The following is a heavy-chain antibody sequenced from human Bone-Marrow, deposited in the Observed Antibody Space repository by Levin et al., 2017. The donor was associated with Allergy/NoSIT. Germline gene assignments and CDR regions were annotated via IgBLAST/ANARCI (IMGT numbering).Heavy chain of an antibody. CDR1: GFTFSTYS. CDR3: ASSSVFRAFDF. CDR2: ISNTGGSI. D-gene: IGHD5/OR15-5a*01. Sequence: ETLSLTCATSGFTFSTYSMNWVRQAPGRGLEWVSTISNTGGSIYYADSVRGRFTISRDNSKSALYLQLNNLRAEDTAIYYFASSSVFRAFDFWGQGTVVTVSS. J-gene: IGHJ3*01. V-gene: IGHV3-23*01.